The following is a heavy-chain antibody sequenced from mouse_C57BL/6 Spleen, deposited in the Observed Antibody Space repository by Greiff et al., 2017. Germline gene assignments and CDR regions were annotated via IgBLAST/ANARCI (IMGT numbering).Heavy chain of an antibody. CDR1: GFTFSSYA. V-gene: IGHV5-4*01. CDR3: AREGYDYDGPWLAY. J-gene: IGHJ3*01. Sequence: EVMLVESGGGLVKPGGSLKLSCAASGFTFSSYAMSWVRQTPEKRLEWVATISDGGSYTYYPDNVKGRFTISRDNAKNNLYLQMSHLKSEDTAMYYCAREGYDYDGPWLAYWGQGTLVTVSA. D-gene: IGHD2-4*01. CDR2: ISDGGSYT.